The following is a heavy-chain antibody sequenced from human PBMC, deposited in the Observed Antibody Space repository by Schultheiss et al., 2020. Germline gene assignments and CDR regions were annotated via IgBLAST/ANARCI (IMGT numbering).Heavy chain of an antibody. D-gene: IGHD4-17*01. CDR2: ISGSGGST. CDR3: ARRDYGDSNRYWYFDL. J-gene: IGHJ2*01. CDR1: GFTFSSYA. Sequence: GESLKISCAASGFTFSSYAMSWVRQAPGKGLEWVSAISGSGGSTYYADSVKGRFTISRDNSKNTLYLQMNSLRAEDTAVYYCARRDYGDSNRYWYFDLWGRGTLVTVSS. V-gene: IGHV3-23*01.